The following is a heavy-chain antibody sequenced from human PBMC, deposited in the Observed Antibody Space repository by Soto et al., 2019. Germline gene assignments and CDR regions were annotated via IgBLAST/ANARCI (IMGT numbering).Heavy chain of an antibody. V-gene: IGHV3-23*01. CDR2: ISGSGGGT. Sequence: PGKGLEWISAISGSGGGTYYADSVKGRFTISRDSSKNTLYLQMNSLRAEDTFVYYSEEGRRAWIPFSAFLLNRSSDL. D-gene: IGHD1-26*01. CDR3: EEGRRAWIPFSAFLLNRSSDL. J-gene: IGHJ2*01.